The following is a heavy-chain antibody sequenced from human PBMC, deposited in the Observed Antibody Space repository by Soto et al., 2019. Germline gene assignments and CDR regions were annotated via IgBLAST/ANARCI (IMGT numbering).Heavy chain of an antibody. J-gene: IGHJ4*02. CDR2: IWYDGSNK. Sequence: PGGSLRLSCAASGFTFSTYGMHWVRQAPGKGLEWVAVIWYDGSNKYYADSVKGRFTISRDNSKNTLYLQINSLRAEDTAVYYCARARGYFDWSCDHWGQGTLVTVSS. D-gene: IGHD3-9*01. V-gene: IGHV3-33*01. CDR3: ARARGYFDWSCDH. CDR1: GFTFSTYG.